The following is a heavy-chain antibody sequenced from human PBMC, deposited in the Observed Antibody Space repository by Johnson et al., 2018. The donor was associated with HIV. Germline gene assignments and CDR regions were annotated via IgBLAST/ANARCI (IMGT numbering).Heavy chain of an antibody. V-gene: IGHV3-30*02. J-gene: IGHJ3*02. D-gene: IGHD3-9*01. CDR1: GFTFSSYG. CDR2: IRYDGSNK. Sequence: QVRLVESGGGVLQPGASLRLSCPASGFTFSSYGMHWVRQAPGKGLEWVAFIRYDGSNKSYAASVKGRFPIYRYTSQNTLYLQMNSLRVEDTAVYYCAKDIRLVSAYYDILSGTSFDAFDIWGQGTMVTVSS. CDR3: AKDIRLVSAYYDILSGTSFDAFDI.